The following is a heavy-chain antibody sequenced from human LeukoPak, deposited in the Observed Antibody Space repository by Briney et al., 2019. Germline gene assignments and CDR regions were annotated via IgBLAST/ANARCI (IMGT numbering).Heavy chain of an antibody. J-gene: IGHJ4*02. CDR1: GGTFSSYA. CDR3: ARDPTASGYPLVDY. D-gene: IGHD3-3*01. Sequence: GASVKVSCKASGGTFSSYAISWVRQAPGQGLEWMGGIIPIFGTANYAQKFQGRVTITADESTSTAYMELSSLRSEDTAVYYCARDPTASGYPLVDYWGQGTLVTVSS. V-gene: IGHV1-69*13. CDR2: IIPIFGTA.